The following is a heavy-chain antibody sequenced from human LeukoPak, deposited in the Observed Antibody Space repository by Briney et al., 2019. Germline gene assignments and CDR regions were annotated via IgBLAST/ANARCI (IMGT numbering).Heavy chain of an antibody. CDR1: GGSISSYY. V-gene: IGHV4-4*09. Sequence: SETLSLTCTVSGGSISSYYWTWFRKPPGKGLEWIGYTYTSGSTNYNPSLKSRVTTSVDTSKNQFSLKLSSVTAADTAVYYCARYYYDSSGYHYFDYWGQGTLVTVSS. D-gene: IGHD3-22*01. CDR2: TYTSGST. CDR3: ARYYYDSSGYHYFDY. J-gene: IGHJ4*02.